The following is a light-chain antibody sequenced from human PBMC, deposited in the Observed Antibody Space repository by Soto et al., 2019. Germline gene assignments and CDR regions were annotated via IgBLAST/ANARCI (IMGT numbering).Light chain of an antibody. Sequence: EIVLTQSPATLSLSPGERATLSCRASQSVSSYLAWYQQKPGQAPRLLIYDASKGATGIPARFSGSGSGTDFTLTISRLEPEDFAVYYCQQRTNWPPIPFGQGTRLEIK. CDR2: DAS. V-gene: IGKV3-11*01. CDR1: QSVSSY. CDR3: QQRTNWPPIP. J-gene: IGKJ5*01.